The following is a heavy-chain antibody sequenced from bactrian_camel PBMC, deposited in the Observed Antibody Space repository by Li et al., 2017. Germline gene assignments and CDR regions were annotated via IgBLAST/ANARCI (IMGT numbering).Heavy chain of an antibody. Sequence: VQLVESGGGLVQPGGSLRLSCATSGFTFSSYAMSWARQAPGKGIEWVSAINAGGGITTYGDSVKGRFTISLDKAKNTLYLQMNSLKTEDTAVYYCTAEDGIWCQVRYWGQGTQVTVS. D-gene: IGHD2*01. CDR1: GFTFSSYA. CDR2: INAGGGIT. V-gene: IGHV3S42*01. J-gene: IGHJ4*01. CDR3: TAEDGIWCQVRY.